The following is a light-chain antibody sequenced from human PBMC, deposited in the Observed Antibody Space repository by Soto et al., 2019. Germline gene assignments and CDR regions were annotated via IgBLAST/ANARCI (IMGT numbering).Light chain of an antibody. J-gene: IGKJ3*01. V-gene: IGKV3-20*01. CDR2: GAS. Sequence: EIVLTQSPGTLSLSPGEIATLSFSASQSVSSSYLAWYQQKPGQAPRLLIYGASSRATGIPDRFSGSGSGTDFTLTISRLEPEDFAVYYCQQYGSSPRTFGPGTKVDI. CDR3: QQYGSSPRT. CDR1: QSVSSSY.